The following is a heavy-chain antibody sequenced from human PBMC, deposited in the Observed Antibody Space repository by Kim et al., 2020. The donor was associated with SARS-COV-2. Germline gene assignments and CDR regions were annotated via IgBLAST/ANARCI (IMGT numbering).Heavy chain of an antibody. CDR2: IYYSGST. J-gene: IGHJ4*02. D-gene: IGHD3-22*01. Sequence: SETLSLTCTVAGGSISGYYWSWIRQPPGKRLEWIGYIYYSGSTNYNPSLKSRVTISVDTSKNQFSLRLSSVTAADTAVYYCARYYYDSSCYYYDSWGQGTLVTISS. CDR3: ARYYYDSSCYYYDS. CDR1: GGSISGYY. V-gene: IGHV4-59*13.